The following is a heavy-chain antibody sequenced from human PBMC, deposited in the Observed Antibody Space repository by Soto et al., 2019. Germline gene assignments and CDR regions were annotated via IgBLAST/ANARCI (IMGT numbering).Heavy chain of an antibody. Sequence: QVTLKESGPVLVKPTETLTLTCTVSGFSLSNARMGVSWIRQPPGKALEWLAHIFSNDEKSYSTSLKSRLTIXKXTXXSQVVLTMTNMDPVDTATYYCARIRLGELSLYIDYWGQGTLVTVSS. CDR3: ARIRLGELSLYIDY. J-gene: IGHJ4*02. CDR1: GFSLSNARMG. CDR2: IFSNDEK. V-gene: IGHV2-26*01. D-gene: IGHD3-16*02.